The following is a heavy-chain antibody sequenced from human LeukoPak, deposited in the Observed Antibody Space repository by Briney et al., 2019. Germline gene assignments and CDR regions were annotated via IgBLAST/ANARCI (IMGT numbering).Heavy chain of an antibody. V-gene: IGHV3-20*04. J-gene: IGHJ4*02. CDR1: GFTFDDYD. CDR2: INWSGGST. Sequence: GGSLRLSCAASGFTFDDYDMNWVRQAPGKRLEWVSGINWSGGSTAYADSVKGRFTISRDNAKNSLYLQMHSLRAEDTALYYCARDLPQIEYWGQGTLVTVSS. CDR3: ARDLPQIEY. D-gene: IGHD3-22*01.